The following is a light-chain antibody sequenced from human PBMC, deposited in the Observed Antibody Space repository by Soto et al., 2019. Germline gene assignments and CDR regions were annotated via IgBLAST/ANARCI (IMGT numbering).Light chain of an antibody. Sequence: DIQMTQSPSSLSASVGDRVTITCRASRSINIYLNWYQQKPGKAPKLLIYAASNLQSGVPSRFSGDGVGTHFTLTISRLQPEDFATYHCQQSHSSPYTFGQGTRLEIK. CDR1: RSINIY. CDR3: QQSHSSPYT. CDR2: AAS. V-gene: IGKV1-39*01. J-gene: IGKJ5*01.